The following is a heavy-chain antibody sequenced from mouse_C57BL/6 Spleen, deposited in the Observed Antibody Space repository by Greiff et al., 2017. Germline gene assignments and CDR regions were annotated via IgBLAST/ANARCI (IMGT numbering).Heavy chain of an antibody. J-gene: IGHJ2*01. CDR1: GYTFTDYE. CDR3: TRRGY. V-gene: IGHV1-15*01. CDR2: IDPETGGT. Sequence: QVQLQQSGAELVRPGASVTLSCKASGYTFTDYEMHWVKQTPVHGLEWIGAIDPETGGTAYNQKFTGKAILTADKASSTAYMELRSLTSEDSAVYYCTRRGYWGQGTTLTVSS.